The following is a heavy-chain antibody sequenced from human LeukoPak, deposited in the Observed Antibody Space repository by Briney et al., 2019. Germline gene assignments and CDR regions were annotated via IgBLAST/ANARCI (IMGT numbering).Heavy chain of an antibody. Sequence: ASVKVSCKASGGTFSSYAISWVRQAPGQGLEWMGGIIPIFGTANYAQKFQGRVTITADKSTSTAYMELSSLRSEDTAVYYCARAARWSGYFPSPFDYWGQGTLVTVSS. D-gene: IGHD3-3*01. CDR2: IIPIFGTA. V-gene: IGHV1-69*06. CDR1: GGTFSSYA. J-gene: IGHJ4*02. CDR3: ARAARWSGYFPSPFDY.